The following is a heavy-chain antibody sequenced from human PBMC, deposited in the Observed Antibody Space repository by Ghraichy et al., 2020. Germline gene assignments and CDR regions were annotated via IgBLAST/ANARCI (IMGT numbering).Heavy chain of an antibody. V-gene: IGHV3-21*01. CDR2: ISSSSTYI. D-gene: IGHD3-10*02. CDR3: ARVSDSGHYVFDY. Sequence: GESLNISCVASGFTFSSHSINWVRQAPGKGLDWVSSISSSSTYIYYGDSVKVRFTISRDNAKNSVYLQMNSLRAEDTAVYYCARVSDSGHYVFDYWGQGALVTVSS. CDR1: GFTFSSHS. J-gene: IGHJ4*02.